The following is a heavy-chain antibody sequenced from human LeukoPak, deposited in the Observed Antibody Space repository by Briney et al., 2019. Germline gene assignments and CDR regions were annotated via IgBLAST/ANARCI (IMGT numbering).Heavy chain of an antibody. CDR2: VNAGNGNT. D-gene: IGHD3-10*01. J-gene: IGHJ4*02. CDR3: ASRIDSGSYLALDY. Sequence: GASAKVSCKASGYTFTSYAMHWVRQAPGQRLEWMGWVNAGNGNTKYSQKFQGRVTITRDTSASTAYMELSSLRSEDTAVYYCASRIDSGSYLALDYWGQGTLVTVSS. CDR1: GYTFTSYA. V-gene: IGHV1-3*01.